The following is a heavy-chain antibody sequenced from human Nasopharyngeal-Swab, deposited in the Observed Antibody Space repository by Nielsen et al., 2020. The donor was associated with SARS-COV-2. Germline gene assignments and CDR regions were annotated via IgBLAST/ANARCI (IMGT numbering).Heavy chain of an antibody. Sequence: SLKISCAASGFTFENYAMHWVRQPPGKGLEWVSGITWNSGNKGYAESVQGRFTISRDNAKNSLYLQMNSLRPEDTAVYYCAKGSGSEWFYYYGMDVWGQGTTVTVSS. CDR3: AKGSGSEWFYYYGMDV. CDR1: GFTFENYA. D-gene: IGHD3-3*01. J-gene: IGHJ6*02. V-gene: IGHV3-9*01. CDR2: ITWNSGNK.